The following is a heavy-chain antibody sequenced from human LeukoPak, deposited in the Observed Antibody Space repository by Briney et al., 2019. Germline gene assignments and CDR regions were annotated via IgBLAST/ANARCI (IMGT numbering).Heavy chain of an antibody. CDR1: GYTFTSYG. J-gene: IGHJ5*02. Sequence: ASVKVSCKASGYTFTSYGISWVRQAPGQGLEWMGWISAYNGNTNYAQKLQGRVTMTTDTSTSTAYMELRSLRSDDTAVYYCARVHDCSSTSCYCVDPWGQGTLVTVSS. CDR3: ARVHDCSSTSCYCVDP. CDR2: ISAYNGNT. D-gene: IGHD2-2*01. V-gene: IGHV1-18*01.